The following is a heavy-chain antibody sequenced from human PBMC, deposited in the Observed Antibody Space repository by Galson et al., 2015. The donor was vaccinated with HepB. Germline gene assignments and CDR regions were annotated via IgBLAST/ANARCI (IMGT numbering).Heavy chain of an antibody. V-gene: IGHV3-23*03. D-gene: IGHD1-1*01. CDR1: GFTFRNYD. CDR3: VHNWNLFDY. CDR2: ISSDGRSL. J-gene: IGHJ4*02. Sequence: SLRLSCAASGFTFRNYDMSWVRQAPGKGLEWVSVISSDGRSLYHADSVKGRFTISRDNSKNTLYLQMNSLRAGDTAVYYCVHNWNLFDYWGQGTLVAVSS.